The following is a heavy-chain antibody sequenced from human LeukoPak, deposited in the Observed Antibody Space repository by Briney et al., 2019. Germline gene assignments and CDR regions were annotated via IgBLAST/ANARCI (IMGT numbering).Heavy chain of an antibody. D-gene: IGHD4-17*01. V-gene: IGHV4-38-2*01. CDR3: ARVNGDYPYYFDY. J-gene: IGHJ4*02. CDR1: GYSISSGYY. Sequence: SETLSLTCAVSGYSISSGYYWGWIRQPPGKGLEWTGSIYHSGSTYYNPSLKSRVTISVDTSKNQFSLKLSSVTAADTAVYYCARVNGDYPYYFDYWGQGTLVTVSS. CDR2: IYHSGST.